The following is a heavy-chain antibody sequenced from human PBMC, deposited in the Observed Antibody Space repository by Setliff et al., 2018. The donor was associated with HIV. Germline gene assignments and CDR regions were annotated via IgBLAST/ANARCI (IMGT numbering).Heavy chain of an antibody. CDR1: GFTFSSYE. D-gene: IGHD3-10*01. J-gene: IGHJ6*02. V-gene: IGHV3-48*03. CDR2: ITGGSDTI. CDR3: ASTGLLLPRFGASYYYYGMDV. Sequence: TGGSLRLSCAASGFTFSSYEMDWFRQAPGKGLEWVSYITGGSDTIYYADSVKGRFTISRDNAKNSLYLQMNSLRAEDTAVYFCASTGLLLPRFGASYYYYGMDVWGQGTTVTVSS.